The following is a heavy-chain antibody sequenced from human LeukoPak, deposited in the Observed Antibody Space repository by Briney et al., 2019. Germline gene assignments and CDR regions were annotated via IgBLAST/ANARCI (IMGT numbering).Heavy chain of an antibody. CDR2: INPNSGGT. D-gene: IGHD2-15*01. J-gene: IGHJ4*02. Sequence: ASVNVSCKASGYTFTGYYMHWVRQAPGQGLEWMGWINPNSGGTNYAQKFQGRVTMTRDTSISTAYMELSRLRSDDTAVYYCARILGYCSGGSCYSDFFDYWGQGTLVTVSS. V-gene: IGHV1-2*02. CDR1: GYTFTGYY. CDR3: ARILGYCSGGSCYSDFFDY.